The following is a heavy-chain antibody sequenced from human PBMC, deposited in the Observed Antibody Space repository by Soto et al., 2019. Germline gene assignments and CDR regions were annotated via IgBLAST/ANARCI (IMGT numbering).Heavy chain of an antibody. CDR3: AKKSEIAVPRYYFDL. Sequence: GESLRLSCAASGFTFGSYAMSWVRQAPGMGLEWVSSMNGGGGSTYYAESVQGRFTISRDNSKNTLYLQMNSLRVEDTAVYYCAKKSEIAVPRYYFDLWGQGTLVTVSS. V-gene: IGHV3-23*01. D-gene: IGHD2-21*01. CDR1: GFTFGSYA. CDR2: MNGGGGST. J-gene: IGHJ4*02.